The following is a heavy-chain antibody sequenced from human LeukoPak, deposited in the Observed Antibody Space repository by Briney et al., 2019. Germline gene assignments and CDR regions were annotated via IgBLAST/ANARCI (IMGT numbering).Heavy chain of an antibody. CDR3: ARVKQDYGDYEVDY. V-gene: IGHV1-69*02. J-gene: IGHJ4*02. Sequence: EASVKVSCKSSGGTFSSYTISWVRQAPGQGLEWMGRIIPILGIANYAQKFQGRVTITADKSTSTAYMELSSLRSEDTAVYYCARVKQDYGDYEVDYWGQGTLVTVSS. CDR1: GGTFSSYT. D-gene: IGHD4-17*01. CDR2: IIPILGIA.